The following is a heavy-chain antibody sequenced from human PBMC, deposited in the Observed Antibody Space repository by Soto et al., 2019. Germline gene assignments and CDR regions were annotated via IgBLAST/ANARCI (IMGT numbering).Heavy chain of an antibody. V-gene: IGHV4-59*01. Sequence: SETLSLTCAVSGGSISSYYWSWIRQPPGKGLEWIGYIYYSGSTNYNPSLKSRVTISVDTSKNQFSLKLSSVTAADTAVYYCARGGGVFGTTIQNYFDYWGQGTLVTVSS. CDR3: ARGGGVFGTTIQNYFDY. J-gene: IGHJ4*02. CDR1: GGSISSYY. D-gene: IGHD4-17*01. CDR2: IYYSGST.